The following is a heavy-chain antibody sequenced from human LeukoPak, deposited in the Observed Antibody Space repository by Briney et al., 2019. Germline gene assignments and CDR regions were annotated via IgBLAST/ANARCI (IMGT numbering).Heavy chain of an antibody. CDR2: ISSSSSYI. D-gene: IGHD2-15*01. V-gene: IGHV3-21*01. CDR1: GGSFSGYY. CDR3: ARDRLGYCSGGSCYFDY. Sequence: ETLSLTCAVYGGSFSGYYWSWVRQAPGKGLEWVSSISSSSSYIYYADSVKGRFTISRDNAKNSLYLQMNSLRAEDTAVYYCARDRLGYCSGGSCYFDYWGQGTLVTVSS. J-gene: IGHJ4*02.